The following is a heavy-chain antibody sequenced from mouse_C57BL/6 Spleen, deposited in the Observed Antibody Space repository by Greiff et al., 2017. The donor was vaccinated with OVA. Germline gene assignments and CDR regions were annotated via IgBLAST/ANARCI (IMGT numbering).Heavy chain of an antibody. V-gene: IGHV1-55*01. CDR3: ARGRYGHDGGFAY. CDR1: GYTFTSYW. CDR2: IYPGSGST. Sequence: QVQLQQPGAELVKPGASVKMSCKASGYTFTSYWITWVKQRPGQGLEWIGDIYPGSGSTNYNEKFKSKATLTVDTSSSTAYMQLSSLTSEDSAVYYCARGRYGHDGGFAYWGQGTLVTVSA. D-gene: IGHD2-2*01. J-gene: IGHJ3*01.